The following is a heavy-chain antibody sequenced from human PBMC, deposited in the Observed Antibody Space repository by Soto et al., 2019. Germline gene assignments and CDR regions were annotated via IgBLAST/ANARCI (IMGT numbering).Heavy chain of an antibody. J-gene: IGHJ1*01. CDR3: ARHSSAEPGLHFFHH. CDR2: IYPGDSDT. V-gene: IGHV5-51*01. CDR1: GYSFTNFW. D-gene: IGHD6-13*01. Sequence: GESLKISCKASGYSFTNFWVAWVRQVPGKGLQWVGLIYPGDSDTRYSPSFQGQVTIAADKSIQTTYLLWSSLKASDTGLYFCARHSSAEPGLHFFHHWGQGTPVTVSS.